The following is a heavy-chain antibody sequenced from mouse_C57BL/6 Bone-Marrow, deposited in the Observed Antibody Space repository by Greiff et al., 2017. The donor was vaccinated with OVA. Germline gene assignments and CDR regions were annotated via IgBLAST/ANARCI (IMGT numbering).Heavy chain of an antibody. V-gene: IGHV1-81*01. J-gene: IGHJ2*01. CDR3: ASGDYGNFYFDY. Sequence: QVQLQQSGAELARPGASVKLSCKASGYTFTSYGVSWVTQRTGQGLEWIGEIYPRSGNTYYNEKFKGKATLTADKSSSTAYMELLSLTSEDSAVYFCASGDYGNFYFDYWGQGTTLTVSS. CDR1: GYTFTSYG. D-gene: IGHD2-1*01. CDR2: IYPRSGNT.